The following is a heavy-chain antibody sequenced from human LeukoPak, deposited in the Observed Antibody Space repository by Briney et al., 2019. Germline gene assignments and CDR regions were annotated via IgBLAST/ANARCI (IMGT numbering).Heavy chain of an antibody. CDR2: ISGSGGTT. CDR3: VKEQQLADFDY. D-gene: IGHD6-13*01. CDR1: GFTFSSYA. Sequence: PGGALRLSCAASGFTFSSYAMSGVRQAPGKGLGWVSAISGSGGTTYYADSVKGRFTISRDNSKNTLYLQMNSLRAEDRAVYYCVKEQQLADFDYWGQGTLVTVSS. J-gene: IGHJ4*02. V-gene: IGHV3-23*01.